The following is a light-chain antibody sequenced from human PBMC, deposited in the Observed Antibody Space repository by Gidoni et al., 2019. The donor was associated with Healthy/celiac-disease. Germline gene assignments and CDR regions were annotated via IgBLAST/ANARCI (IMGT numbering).Light chain of an antibody. CDR3: QQYYTTPLT. J-gene: IGKJ4*01. Sequence: DIVMTQSPDSLAVSLGERATINCKSSQSILYSSNNKNYLVWYQQKPGQPPKLLIYWASTRESGVPDRFRGSGSGTDFTLTISSLQAEDVAVYYCQQYYTTPLTFXGXTKVEIK. CDR1: QSILYSSNNKNY. CDR2: WAS. V-gene: IGKV4-1*01.